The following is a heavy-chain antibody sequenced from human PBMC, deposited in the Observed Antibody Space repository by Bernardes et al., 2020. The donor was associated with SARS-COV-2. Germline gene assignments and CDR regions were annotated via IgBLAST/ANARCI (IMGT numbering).Heavy chain of an antibody. D-gene: IGHD3-3*01. CDR1: GFTFGDYA. CDR3: ARAPDDFWSGRHKYYYYYYGMDV. V-gene: IGHV3-49*04. CDR2: IRSKAYGGTT. J-gene: IGHJ6*02. Sequence: GGSLRLSCTASGFTFGDYAMSWVRQAPGKGLEWVGFIRSKAYGGTTEYAASVKGRFTISRDDSKSIAYLQMNSLRAEDTAVYYCARAPDDFWSGRHKYYYYYYGMDVWGQGTTVTVSS.